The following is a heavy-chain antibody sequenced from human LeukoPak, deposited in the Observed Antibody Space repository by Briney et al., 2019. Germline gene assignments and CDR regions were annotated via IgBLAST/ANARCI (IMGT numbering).Heavy chain of an antibody. V-gene: IGHV4-38-2*02. Sequence: SETLSLTCTVSGYSISSGYYWGWIRQPPGKGLEWIGSIYHSGSTYYNPSLKSRVTISVDTSKNQFSLKLSSVTAADTAVYYCARDSDLIAAAGTHFDYWGQGTLVTVSS. CDR2: IYHSGST. J-gene: IGHJ4*02. CDR1: GYSISSGYY. CDR3: ARDSDLIAAAGTHFDY. D-gene: IGHD6-13*01.